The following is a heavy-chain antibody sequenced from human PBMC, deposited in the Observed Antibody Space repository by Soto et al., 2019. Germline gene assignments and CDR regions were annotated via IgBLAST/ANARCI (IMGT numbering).Heavy chain of an antibody. D-gene: IGHD6-19*01. CDR2: IKSRADGGTT. CDR3: TPASQWLPPYS. J-gene: IGHJ4*02. CDR1: GFTFTKAW. V-gene: IGHV3-15*01. Sequence: PGGSLRLSCAASGFTFTKAWMTWVRQTPGKGLEWVGRIKSRADGGTTDYAASVKDRFITSRDDSNYTLYLHMNRLTTDATAVYYCTPASQWLPPYSWGQGALVTVSS.